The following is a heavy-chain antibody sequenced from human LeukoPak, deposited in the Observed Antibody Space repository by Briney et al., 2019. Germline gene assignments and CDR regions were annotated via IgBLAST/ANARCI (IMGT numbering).Heavy chain of an antibody. CDR3: AREMGSSSWSYYYYYYMDV. CDR1: GGSISSGSYY. J-gene: IGHJ6*03. D-gene: IGHD6-13*01. Sequence: SQTLSLTCTVSGGSISSGSYYWSWIRQPAGKGLEWIGRIYTSGSTNYNPSLKSRVTISVDTSKNQFSLKLSSVTAADTAVYYCAREMGSSSWSYYYYYYMDVWGKGTTVTVSS. V-gene: IGHV4-61*02. CDR2: IYTSGST.